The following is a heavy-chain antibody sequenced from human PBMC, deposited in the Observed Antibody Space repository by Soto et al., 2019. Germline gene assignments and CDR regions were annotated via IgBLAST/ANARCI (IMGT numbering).Heavy chain of an antibody. V-gene: IGHV1-69*06. CDR3: ARDGPITMVRGVINYYGMDV. CDR2: IIPTFGTA. Sequence: ASVKVSCKASGGTFSSYAISWVRQAPGQGLEWMGGIIPTFGTANYAQKFQGRVTITADKSTSTAYMELSSLRSEDTAVYYCARDGPITMVRGVINYYGMDVWGQGTTVTVSS. CDR1: GGTFSSYA. D-gene: IGHD3-10*01. J-gene: IGHJ6*02.